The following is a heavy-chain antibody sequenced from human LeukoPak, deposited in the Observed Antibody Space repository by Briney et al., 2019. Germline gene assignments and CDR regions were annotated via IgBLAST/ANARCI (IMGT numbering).Heavy chain of an antibody. Sequence: GGSLRLSCAASGFTVSSNYMSWVRQAPGKGLEWVSVIYSGGSTYYADSVKGRFTISRDNSKNTLYLQLNSLRAEDTAVYYCAGYGSGPNYYYSYYMDVWGKGTTVTVSS. CDR1: GFTVSSNY. J-gene: IGHJ6*03. CDR3: AGYGSGPNYYYSYYMDV. V-gene: IGHV3-53*01. D-gene: IGHD3-10*01. CDR2: IYSGGST.